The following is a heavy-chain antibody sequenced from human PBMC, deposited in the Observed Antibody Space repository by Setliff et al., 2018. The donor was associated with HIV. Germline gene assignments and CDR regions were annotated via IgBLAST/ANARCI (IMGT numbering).Heavy chain of an antibody. CDR2: INHSGST. Sequence: PSETLSLTCAVYGGSFSGYSWNWIRQPPEKGLEWIGEINHSGSTNYNPSLKSRVSISVDKSKNQFSLKLTPVTAADTAVYFCARNGGAGADSWGQGTLVTVSS. V-gene: IGHV4-34*01. J-gene: IGHJ4*02. CDR3: ARNGGAGADS. CDR1: GGSFSGYS. D-gene: IGHD3-16*01.